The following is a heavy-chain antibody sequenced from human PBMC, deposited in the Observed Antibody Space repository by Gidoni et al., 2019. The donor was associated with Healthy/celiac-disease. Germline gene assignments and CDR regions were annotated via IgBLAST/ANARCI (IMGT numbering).Heavy chain of an antibody. CDR2: IFSNDEK. CDR1: EFSLSNARMG. J-gene: IGHJ4*02. CDR3: ERSSTVTIFDY. Sequence: VTLKESGPVLVKPTATPTLTCTASEFSLSNARMGLSWLRQPPGKALEWHAHIFSNDEKSYSTSLKSRLTISKDTSKSQVVLTMTNMDPVDTATYYCERSSTVTIFDYWGQGTLVTVS. V-gene: IGHV2-26*01. D-gene: IGHD4-17*01.